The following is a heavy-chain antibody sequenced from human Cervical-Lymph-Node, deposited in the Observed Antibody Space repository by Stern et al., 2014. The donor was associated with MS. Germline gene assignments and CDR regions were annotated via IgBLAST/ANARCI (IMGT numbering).Heavy chain of an antibody. Sequence: VQLVESGPGLVKPSGTLSLTCAVSGGSISSSNWWSWVRQPPGKGLEWIGEIYHSGGTNSNPSLKSRVTISVDQSKNHISLKLSSVTAADTAVYYCARVVSYYDSSGYYGLGFDPWGQGTLVTVSS. CDR2: IYHSGGT. CDR3: ARVVSYYDSSGYYGLGFDP. J-gene: IGHJ5*02. CDR1: GGSISSSNW. V-gene: IGHV4-4*02. D-gene: IGHD3-22*01.